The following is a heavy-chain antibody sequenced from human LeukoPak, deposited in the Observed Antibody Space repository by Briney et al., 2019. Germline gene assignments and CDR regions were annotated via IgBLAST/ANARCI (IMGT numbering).Heavy chain of an antibody. CDR3: AKDWDSGSYYFDY. J-gene: IGHJ4*02. D-gene: IGHD1-26*01. Sequence: PGGSLRLSCAASGFTFSSYGMPWVRQAPGKGLEWVAVISYDGSNKYYADSVKGRFTISRDNSKNTLYLQMNSLRAEDTAVYYCAKDWDSGSYYFDYWGQGTLVTVSS. CDR2: ISYDGSNK. V-gene: IGHV3-30*18. CDR1: GFTFSSYG.